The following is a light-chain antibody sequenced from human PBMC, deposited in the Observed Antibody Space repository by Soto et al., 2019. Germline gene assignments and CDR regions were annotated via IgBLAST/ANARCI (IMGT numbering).Light chain of an antibody. Sequence: QSVLTQPASVSGSPGQSITISCTGTSSDVGAYKYVSWHQQHPGKAPKLMIYDVSDRPSGVSDRFSGSKSGNTASLTISGLQAEDEADYYCSSFTTSSTLVFGTGTKVTVL. CDR2: DVS. CDR1: SSDVGAYKY. J-gene: IGLJ1*01. V-gene: IGLV2-14*03. CDR3: SSFTTSSTLV.